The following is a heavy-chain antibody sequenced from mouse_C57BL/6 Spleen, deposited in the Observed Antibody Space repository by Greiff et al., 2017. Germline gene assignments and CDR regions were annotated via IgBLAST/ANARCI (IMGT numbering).Heavy chain of an antibody. CDR1: GYTFTSYW. D-gene: IGHD4-1*01. J-gene: IGHJ3*01. CDR2: IDPSDSYT. Sequence: QVQLQQSGAELVKPGASVKLSCKASGYTFTSYWMQWVKQRPGQGLEWIGEIDPSDSYTNYNQKFKGKATLTVDTSSSTAYMQLSSLTSEDSAVSYCARGGTGTGAWFAYWGQGTLVTVSA. CDR3: ARGGTGTGAWFAY. V-gene: IGHV1-50*01.